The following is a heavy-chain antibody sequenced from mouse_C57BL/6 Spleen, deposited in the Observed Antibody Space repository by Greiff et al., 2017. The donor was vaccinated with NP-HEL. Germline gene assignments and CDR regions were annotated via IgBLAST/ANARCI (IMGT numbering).Heavy chain of an antibody. CDR2: IHPSDSDT. CDR3: AIERGQLRLLAMDY. V-gene: IGHV1-74*01. J-gene: IGHJ4*01. Sequence: QVQLQQPGAELVKPGASVKVSCKASGYTFTSYWMHWVKQRPGQGLEWIGRIHPSDSDTNYNQKFKGKATLTVDKSSRTAYMQRSSLTSEDAAVYYCAIERGQLRLLAMDYWGQGTSVTVSS. D-gene: IGHD3-2*02. CDR1: GYTFTSYW.